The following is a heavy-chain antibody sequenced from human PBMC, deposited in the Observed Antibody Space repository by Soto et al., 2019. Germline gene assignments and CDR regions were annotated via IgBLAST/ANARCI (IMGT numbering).Heavy chain of an antibody. J-gene: IGHJ4*02. Sequence: QVQLVESGGGVVQPGRSLRLSCAASGFTFSSYGMHWVRQAPGKGLEWVAVIWYDGSNKYYADSVKGRFTISRDNSKNTLDLQMNSLRAEDTAVYYCARGGLRPTPFDYWGQGTLVTVSS. CDR3: ARGGLRPTPFDY. D-gene: IGHD5-12*01. V-gene: IGHV3-33*01. CDR1: GFTFSSYG. CDR2: IWYDGSNK.